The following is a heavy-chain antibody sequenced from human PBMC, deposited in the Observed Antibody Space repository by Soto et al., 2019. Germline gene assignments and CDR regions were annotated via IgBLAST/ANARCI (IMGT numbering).Heavy chain of an antibody. V-gene: IGHV4-59*08. CDR1: GGSISSYY. D-gene: IGHD3-3*01. J-gene: IGHJ4*02. CDR2: IYYSGST. CDR3: ARHAAYYDFWSGYYTYYFDY. Sequence: SETLSLTCTVSGGSISSYYWSWIRQPPGKGLEWIGYIYYSGSTNYNPSLKSRVTISVDTSKNQFSLKLSSVTAADTAVYYCARHAAYYDFWSGYYTYYFDYWGQGTLVTVSS.